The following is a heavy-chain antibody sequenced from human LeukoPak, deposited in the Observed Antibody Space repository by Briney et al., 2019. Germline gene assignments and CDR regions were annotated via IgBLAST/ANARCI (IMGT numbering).Heavy chain of an antibody. D-gene: IGHD3-3*01. CDR2: IYTSGST. CDR1: GGSISSVSYY. V-gene: IGHV4-61*02. CDR3: ARDRNYDFWSGYSP. J-gene: IGHJ5*02. Sequence: SSETLSLTCTVSGGSISSVSYYWSWIRQPAGKGLEWIGRIYTSGSTNYNPSLKSRVTISVDTSKNQFSLKLSSVTAADTAVYYCARDRNYDFWSGYSPWGQGTLVTVSS.